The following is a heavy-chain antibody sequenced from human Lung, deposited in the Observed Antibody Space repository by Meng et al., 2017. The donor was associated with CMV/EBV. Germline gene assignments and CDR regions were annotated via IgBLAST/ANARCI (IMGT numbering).Heavy chain of an antibody. CDR3: ARDQGRGYSYGQAYYYGMDV. CDR2: IYSGGST. D-gene: IGHD5-18*01. J-gene: IGHJ6*02. Sequence: GGSLRLXCAASGFTVSSNYMSWVRQAPGKGLEWVSVIYSGGSTYYADSVKGRFTISRDNSKNTLYLQMNSLGAEDTAVYYCARDQGRGYSYGQAYYYGMDVWGQGXTVTVSS. V-gene: IGHV3-66*02. CDR1: GFTVSSNY.